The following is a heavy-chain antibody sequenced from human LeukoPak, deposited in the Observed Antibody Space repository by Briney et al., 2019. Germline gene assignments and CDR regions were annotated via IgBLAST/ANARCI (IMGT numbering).Heavy chain of an antibody. CDR3: AKAGIDYYDSRGGYYYYYYMDV. J-gene: IGHJ6*03. D-gene: IGHD3-22*01. CDR2: ISGSGAST. CDR1: GFTFSSYA. Sequence: GGSQRLSCAASGFTFSSYAMSWVRQAPGKGLEWVSAISGSGASTYYADSVKGRFTISRDNSQNTLYLQMNSLRAEDTAVYYCAKAGIDYYDSRGGYYYYYYMDVWGKGTTVTVSS. V-gene: IGHV3-23*01.